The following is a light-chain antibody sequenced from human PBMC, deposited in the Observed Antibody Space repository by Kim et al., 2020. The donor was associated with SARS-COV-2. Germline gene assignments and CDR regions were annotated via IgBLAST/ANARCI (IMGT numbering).Light chain of an antibody. CDR2: GAS. CDR3: QQYINWRT. J-gene: IGKJ1*01. CDR1: QSVSSN. V-gene: IGKV3-15*01. Sequence: SGCHRERATLSCRASQSVSSNVAWYQQKRGQPPRLLIYGASTRATGVPARFSGSGSGTEFTLTITSLQSEDFAVYFCQQYINWRTFGQGTKVDIK.